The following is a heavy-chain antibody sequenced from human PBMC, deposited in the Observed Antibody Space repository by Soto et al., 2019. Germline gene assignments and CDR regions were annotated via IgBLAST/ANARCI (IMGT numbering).Heavy chain of an antibody. CDR2: ISTYNGNT. CDR1: GYTFTTYG. V-gene: IGHV1-18*01. CDR3: ARGPTEYHDNSGDYRLDC. J-gene: IGHJ4*02. D-gene: IGHD3-22*01. Sequence: QVQLVQSGAEVKKPGASVKVSCKASGYTFTTYGMIWVRQAPGQGLDGMGWISTYNGNTKYAERLQGRVIRTTDTTSSTAYMELRRLRSDDTAVYDCARGPTEYHDNSGDYRLDCWGQGTLVTVSS.